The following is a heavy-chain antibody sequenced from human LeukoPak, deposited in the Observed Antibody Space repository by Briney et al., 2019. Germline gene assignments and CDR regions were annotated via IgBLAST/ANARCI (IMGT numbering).Heavy chain of an antibody. CDR1: GFAFSSYG. CDR2: ISYDGSNK. D-gene: IGHD1-26*01. CDR3: VKDVGGSYAFDY. J-gene: IGHJ4*02. Sequence: GGSLRLSCAASGFAFSSYGMHWVRQAPGKGLEWVAVISYDGSNKYYADSVKGRFTISRDNSKNTLYLQMNSLRAEDTAVYYCVKDVGGSYAFDYWGQGILVTVAS. V-gene: IGHV3-30*18.